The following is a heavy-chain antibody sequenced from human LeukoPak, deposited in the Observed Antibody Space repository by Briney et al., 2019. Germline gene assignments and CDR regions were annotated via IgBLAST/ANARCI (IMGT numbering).Heavy chain of an antibody. CDR2: INHSGST. V-gene: IGHV4-34*01. CDR3: ARGPNYKYYYYYGMDV. D-gene: IGHD1-7*01. CDR1: GGSFSGYY. Sequence: SETLSLTCAVYGGSFSGYYWSWIRQPPGKGLEWIGEINHSGSTNYNPSLKSRVTISVDTSKNQFSLKLSSVTAADTAVYYCARGPNYKYYYYYGMDVWGQGTTVAVSS. J-gene: IGHJ6*02.